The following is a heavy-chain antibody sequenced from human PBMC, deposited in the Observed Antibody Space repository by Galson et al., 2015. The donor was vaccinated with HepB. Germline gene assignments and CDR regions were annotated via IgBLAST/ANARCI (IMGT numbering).Heavy chain of an antibody. J-gene: IGHJ4*02. D-gene: IGHD4-17*01. CDR2: INADGSST. CDR3: VRDGDIGDYALDY. CDR1: GFTFSPYC. V-gene: IGHV3-74*01. Sequence: SLRLSCAASGFTFSPYCMHWVRQVPGHGLVWVARINADGSSTTYADSVKGRFPISRANAKNTLYLEMNSLRAEDTGVYYCVRDGDIGDYALDYWGPGILVTVSS.